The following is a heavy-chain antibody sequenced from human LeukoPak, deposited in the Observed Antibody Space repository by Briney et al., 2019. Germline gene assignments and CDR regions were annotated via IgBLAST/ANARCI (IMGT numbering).Heavy chain of an antibody. D-gene: IGHD3/OR15-3a*01. V-gene: IGHV1-18*01. CDR2: ISAYNGNT. Sequence: ASVTVSCKAPGYTFTSYGISWVRQAPGQGLEWMGWISAYNGNTNYAQKLQGRVTMTTDTSTSTAYMELRSLRSDDTAVYYCARDLTFGLALYWGQGTLVTVSS. J-gene: IGHJ4*02. CDR1: GYTFTSYG. CDR3: ARDLTFGLALY.